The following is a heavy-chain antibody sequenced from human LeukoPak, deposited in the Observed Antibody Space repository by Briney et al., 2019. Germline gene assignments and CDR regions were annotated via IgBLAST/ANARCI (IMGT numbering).Heavy chain of an antibody. J-gene: IGHJ4*02. Sequence: ASVKVSCKASGYTFNAYYMHWVRQAPGQGLEWMGWINPNSGGTNYAQKFQGRVTMTRDTSISTAYMELSRLRSDDTAVYYCARASIRCSGGSCYRYWGQGTLVTVSS. CDR3: ARASIRCSGGSCYRY. CDR2: INPNSGGT. CDR1: GYTFNAYY. D-gene: IGHD2-15*01. V-gene: IGHV1-2*02.